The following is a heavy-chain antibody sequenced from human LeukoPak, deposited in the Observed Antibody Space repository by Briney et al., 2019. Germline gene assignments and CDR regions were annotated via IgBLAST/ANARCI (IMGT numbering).Heavy chain of an antibody. V-gene: IGHV1-46*01. D-gene: IGHD4-17*01. CDR3: ARVSTVTSWELSRVGFDP. CDR1: GYTFTSYY. Sequence: ASVKVSCKASGYTFTSYYMHWVRQAPGQGLEWMGIINPSGGSTSYAQKFQGRVTMTRDMSTSTVYMELSSLRSEDTAVYYCARVSTVTSWELSRVGFDPWGQGTLVTVSS. J-gene: IGHJ5*02. CDR2: INPSGGST.